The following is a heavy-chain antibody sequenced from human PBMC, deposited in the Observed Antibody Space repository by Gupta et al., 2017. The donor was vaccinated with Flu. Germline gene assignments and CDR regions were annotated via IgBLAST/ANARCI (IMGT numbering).Heavy chain of an antibody. Sequence: EVQLVESGGGLVQPGGSLRLTCVMSGLTLSGSPMNWIRQAPGKGLEWIAYIGSGGNTDYADSVRGRFTISRDNARDSLFLQMNSLRDEDTALYYCARDLNWAFIFWGQGAQVTVSS. D-gene: IGHD3-16*01. CDR1: GLTLSGSP. J-gene: IGHJ4*02. CDR3: ARDLNWAFIF. CDR2: IGSGGNT. V-gene: IGHV3-48*02.